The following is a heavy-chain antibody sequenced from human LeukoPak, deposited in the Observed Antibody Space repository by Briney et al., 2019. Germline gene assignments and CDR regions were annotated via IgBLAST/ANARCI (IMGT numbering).Heavy chain of an antibody. CDR1: GDSISSSSSY. D-gene: IGHD2-2*01. J-gene: IGHJ5*02. Sequence: PSETLSLTCTVSGDSISSSSSYWGWIRQPPGKGLGWIGSIYYSGSTNYNPSLKRRVTISVDTSKNQFSLKLSSVTAADTAVYYCARAAGYCSSTSCPLNWFDPWGQGTLVTVSS. V-gene: IGHV4-39*07. CDR2: IYYSGST. CDR3: ARAAGYCSSTSCPLNWFDP.